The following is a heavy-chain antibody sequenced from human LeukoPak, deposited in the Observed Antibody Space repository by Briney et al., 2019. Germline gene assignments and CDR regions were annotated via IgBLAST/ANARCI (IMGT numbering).Heavy chain of an antibody. V-gene: IGHV4-39*01. Sequence: SETLSLTCTVSGGSISSSSYYWGWIRQPPGKGLEWIGSIYCSGSTYYNPSLKSRVTISVDTSKNQFSLKLSSVTAADTAVYYCARPSGGIYFDYWGQGTLVTVSS. CDR1: GGSISSSSYY. J-gene: IGHJ4*02. CDR3: ARPSGGIYFDY. CDR2: IYCSGST. D-gene: IGHD3-10*01.